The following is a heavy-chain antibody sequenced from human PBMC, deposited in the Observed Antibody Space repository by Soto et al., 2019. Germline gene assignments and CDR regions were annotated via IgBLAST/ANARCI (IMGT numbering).Heavy chain of an antibody. CDR3: SRGGHIAVVTASFDY. V-gene: IGHV1-18*01. Sequence: ASVKVSCKASGYTFTIYGINRVRQAPGQGLEWMGWISPDNGNTNYAQKLQGRVTMTTDTSTSTVYMELRSLRSADTVVYFCSRGGHIAVVTASFDYWGQGTLVTVSS. D-gene: IGHD2-21*02. CDR2: ISPDNGNT. J-gene: IGHJ4*02. CDR1: GYTFTIYG.